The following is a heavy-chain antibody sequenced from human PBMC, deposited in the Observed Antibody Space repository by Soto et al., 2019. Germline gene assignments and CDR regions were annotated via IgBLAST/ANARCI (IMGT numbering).Heavy chain of an antibody. CDR1: GFIFSSYS. J-gene: IGHJ4*02. CDR2: SSRSGSTI. Sequence: GSLRLSCAPYGFIFSSYSINWVRQAPGGGLEWVSYSSRSGSTIEYADSVKGRFTISRDYAKTSLYLQMNSLRVEDTAVYYCAIGYYSKKFDYWGQGTLVSVSS. V-gene: IGHV3-48*04. D-gene: IGHD3-22*01. CDR3: AIGYYSKKFDY.